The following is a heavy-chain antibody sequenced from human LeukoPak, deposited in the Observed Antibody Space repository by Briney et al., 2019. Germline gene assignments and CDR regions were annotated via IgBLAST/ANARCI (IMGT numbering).Heavy chain of an antibody. Sequence: KPSETLSLTCTVSGGSISSYYWSWIRQPPGKGLEWIGYIYYSGSTYYNPPLKSRVTISVDTSKNQFSLKLSSVTAADTAVYYCARYARKLEPRDYWGQGTLVTVSS. CDR1: GGSISSYY. V-gene: IGHV4-59*08. CDR2: IYYSGST. D-gene: IGHD1-14*01. CDR3: ARYARKLEPRDY. J-gene: IGHJ4*02.